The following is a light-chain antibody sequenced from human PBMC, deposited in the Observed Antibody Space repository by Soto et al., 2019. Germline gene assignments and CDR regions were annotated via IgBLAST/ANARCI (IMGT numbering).Light chain of an antibody. J-gene: IGKJ2*01. CDR2: GAS. CDR1: HSVSSN. CDR3: QQYNTWPYT. V-gene: IGKV3D-15*01. Sequence: EIVMTQSPATLSVSPGERATLSCGASHSVSSNLAWYQQKPGQAPRLLIYGASTRATGIPARFSGSWSGTEFTLTISSLQSEDFAAYYCQQYNTWPYTFGQGTKLEIK.